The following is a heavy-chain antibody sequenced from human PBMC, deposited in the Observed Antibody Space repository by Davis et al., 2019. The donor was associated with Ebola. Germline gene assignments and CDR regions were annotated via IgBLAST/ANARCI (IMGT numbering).Heavy chain of an antibody. CDR1: GASITTTNYY. Sequence: MPSETLSLTCTVSGASITTTNYYWGWFRQPPGKGLEWIASIYYGVTTYYNPSLKSRVTMSVDRSKNQFSLNLKSVTAADTAVYYCARPLAEAGMAGGGEFDSWGQGTLVTVSS. D-gene: IGHD6-13*01. J-gene: IGHJ4*02. V-gene: IGHV4-39*01. CDR2: IYYGVTT. CDR3: ARPLAEAGMAGGGEFDS.